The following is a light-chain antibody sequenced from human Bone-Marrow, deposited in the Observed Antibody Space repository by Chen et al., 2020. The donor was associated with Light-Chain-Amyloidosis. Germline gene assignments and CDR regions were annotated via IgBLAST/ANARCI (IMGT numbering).Light chain of an antibody. Sequence: SYVMTQPSSGSVAPGQKATNASGGNNIGSTSVHWYQQTPGQAPLLVVYDDSDRPSGIPERLSGSNSGNTATLTISRVEAGDEADYYCQVWDRSSDRPVFGGGTKLTVL. V-gene: IGLV3-21*02. CDR1: NIGSTS. J-gene: IGLJ3*02. CDR2: DDS. CDR3: QVWDRSSDRPV.